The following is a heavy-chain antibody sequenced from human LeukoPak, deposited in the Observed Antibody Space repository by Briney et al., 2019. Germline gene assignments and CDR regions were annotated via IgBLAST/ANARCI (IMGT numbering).Heavy chain of an antibody. CDR3: ARRKRPGDYFDF. Sequence: SETLSLTCTVSGGSIDSSDYYWGWVRQPPGKGLERIGCFYNSGSTYFNPSLKSRVTIFADTSKNQFSLELKSVTAADTAVYYCARRKRPGDYFDFWGQGILVTVSS. D-gene: IGHD1-1*01. V-gene: IGHV4-39*01. CDR2: FYNSGST. CDR1: GGSIDSSDYY. J-gene: IGHJ4*02.